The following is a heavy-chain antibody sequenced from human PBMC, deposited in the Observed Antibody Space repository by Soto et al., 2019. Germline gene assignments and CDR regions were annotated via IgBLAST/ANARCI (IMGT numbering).Heavy chain of an antibody. CDR3: ARGRLRKIPAAMYWFDP. J-gene: IGHJ5*02. Sequence: PSETLSLTCAVYGGSFSGYYWGWIRQPPGKGLEWIGEINHSGSTNYNPSLKSRVTISVDTSKNQFSLKLSSVTAADTAVYYCARGRLRKIPAAMYWFDPWGQGTLVTVS. CDR2: INHSGST. CDR1: GGSFSGYY. D-gene: IGHD2-2*01. V-gene: IGHV4-34*01.